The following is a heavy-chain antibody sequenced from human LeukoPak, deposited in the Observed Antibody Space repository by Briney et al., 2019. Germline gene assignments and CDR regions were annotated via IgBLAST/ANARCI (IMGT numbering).Heavy chain of an antibody. CDR1: GFTFSGHA. Sequence: GGSLRLSCAASGFTFSGHAMSWVRQAPGKGLEWVSAIGDDVVSTYYAESVKGRFTISRDNSKDTLYLQMNSLRAEDTAIYYCAKDSPLLTVWGQGTLVTVSS. J-gene: IGHJ4*02. D-gene: IGHD3-9*01. CDR2: IGDDVVST. CDR3: AKDSPLLTV. V-gene: IGHV3-23*01.